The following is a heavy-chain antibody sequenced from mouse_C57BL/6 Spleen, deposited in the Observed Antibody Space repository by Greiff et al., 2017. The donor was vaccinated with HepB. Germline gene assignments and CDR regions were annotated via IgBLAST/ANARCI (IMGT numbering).Heavy chain of an antibody. J-gene: IGHJ3*01. CDR2: ISYDGSN. D-gene: IGHD4-1*01. CDR1: GYSITSGYY. V-gene: IGHV3-6*01. CDR3: ASGLTAWFAY. Sequence: EVKVEESGPGLVKPSQSLSLTCSVTGYSITSGYYWNWIRQFPGNKLEWMGYISYDGSNNYNPSLKNRISITRDTSKNQFFLKLNSVTTEDTATYYCASGLTAWFAYWGQGTLVTVSA.